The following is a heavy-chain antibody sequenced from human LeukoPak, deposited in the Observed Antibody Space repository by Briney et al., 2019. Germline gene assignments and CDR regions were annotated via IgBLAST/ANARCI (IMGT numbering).Heavy chain of an antibody. CDR3: ARGPFQNWNDFLY. CDR1: GFTVSSYW. V-gene: IGHV3-74*01. Sequence: PGGSLRLSCAASGFTVSSYWMHWVRQAPGKGLVWVSRINSDGSSTSYADSVKGRFTISRDNAKNTLYLQMNSLRAEDTAVYYCARGPFQNWNDFLYWGQGTLVTVSS. D-gene: IGHD1-1*01. CDR2: INSDGSST. J-gene: IGHJ4*02.